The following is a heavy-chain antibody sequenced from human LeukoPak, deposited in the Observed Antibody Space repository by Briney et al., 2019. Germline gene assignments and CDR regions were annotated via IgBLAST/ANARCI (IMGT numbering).Heavy chain of an antibody. J-gene: IGHJ4*02. CDR3: ARDRRNQYAEEVYFDL. V-gene: IGHV3-7*03. Sequence: GGSLRLSCAASGFTFSTYWMSWVRQALGKGLEWVASMNQDGSEKRYVDSVKGRFTIFRDNAKNSLFLQMNSLTAEDAAVYYCARDRRNQYAEEVYFDLWGQGALVTVSS. D-gene: IGHD2-2*01. CDR2: MNQDGSEK. CDR1: GFTFSTYW.